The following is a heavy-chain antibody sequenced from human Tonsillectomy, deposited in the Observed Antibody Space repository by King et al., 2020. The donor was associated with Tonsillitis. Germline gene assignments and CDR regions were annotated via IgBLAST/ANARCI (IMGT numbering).Heavy chain of an antibody. D-gene: IGHD3-22*01. J-gene: IGHJ5*01. CDR2: ISSGSSRR. V-gene: IGHV3-48*02. CDR1: GFTFSDYN. Sequence: DVQLVESGGGLVQPGGSLRLSCAASGFTFSDYNMIWVRQAPGKGLEWVSYISSGSSRRSYADSVKGRVIISRDNARNTVYLQMNSLRDEDTAVYYCARDPGDSSGFYLDSWGQGTLVTVSS. CDR3: ARDPGDSSGFYLDS.